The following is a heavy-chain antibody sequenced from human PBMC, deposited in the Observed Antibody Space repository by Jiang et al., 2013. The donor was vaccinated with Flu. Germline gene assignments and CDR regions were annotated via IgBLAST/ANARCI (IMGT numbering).Heavy chain of an antibody. D-gene: IGHD6-13*01. Sequence: QLVESGGGLVQPGGSLRLSCAASGFTFSSYEMNWVRQAPGKGLEWVSYMSSSGSTIYYADSVKGRFTVSRDNTKNSLYLQMNSLRAEDTAVYYCARDRGYSRLLGYFDYWGQGTLVTVSS. CDR1: GFTFSSYE. CDR2: MSSSGSTI. V-gene: IGHV3-48*03. CDR3: ARDRGYSRLLGYFDY. J-gene: IGHJ4*02.